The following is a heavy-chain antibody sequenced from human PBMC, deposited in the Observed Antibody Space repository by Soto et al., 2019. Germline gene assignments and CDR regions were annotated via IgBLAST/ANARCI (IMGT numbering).Heavy chain of an antibody. V-gene: IGHV3-74*01. CDR2: IKSVGSSI. CDR3: TRPHDY. Sequence: LSSAACGFSVSTSWMHWVRRAPGKGLVWVSRIKSVGSSISYADSVNGRFTIFRDNAKNTLYLQIYSLRAEDTAVYYCTRPHDYCGHGPPVTVS. J-gene: IGHJ4*01. CDR1: GFSVSTSW.